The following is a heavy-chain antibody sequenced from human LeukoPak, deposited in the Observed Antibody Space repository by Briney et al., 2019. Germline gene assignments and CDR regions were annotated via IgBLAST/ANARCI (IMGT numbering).Heavy chain of an antibody. D-gene: IGHD3-22*01. V-gene: IGHV4-4*07. CDR3: ARDASGYYDSSGYYSYYYYYMDV. J-gene: IGHJ6*03. CDR1: VGSISSYY. Sequence: PSETLSLTCTVSVGSISSYYWSWIRQPAGKGLEWIGRIYTSGSTNYNPSLKSRVTMSVDTSKNQFSLKLSSVTAADTAVYYCARDASGYYDSSGYYSYYYYYMDVWGKGTTVTVSS. CDR2: IYTSGST.